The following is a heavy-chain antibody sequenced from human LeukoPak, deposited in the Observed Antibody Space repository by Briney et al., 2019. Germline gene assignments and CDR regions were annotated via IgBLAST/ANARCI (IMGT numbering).Heavy chain of an antibody. J-gene: IGHJ4*02. CDR2: IYTSGST. CDR3: ARDTYDFWSGYWPN. D-gene: IGHD3-3*01. CDR1: VGSISSGSYY. Sequence: SQTLSLTCTVSVGSISSGSYYGSWIRQPAGKGVEWIGRIYTSGSTNYNPSLKSRGTISVDTSKNQFSLKLSSVTAADTAVYYCARDTYDFWSGYWPNWGQGTLVTVSS. V-gene: IGHV4-61*02.